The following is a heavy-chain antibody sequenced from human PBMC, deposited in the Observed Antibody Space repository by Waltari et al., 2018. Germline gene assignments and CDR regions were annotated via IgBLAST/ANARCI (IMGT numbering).Heavy chain of an antibody. J-gene: IGHJ4*02. Sequence: QVQLVVSRGGVVQPGRSLRSPCSASGFSFRHSAIHWGRRAPGKGLEWVAVISYDGNIEYYADSVKGRCIISRDNSKNTLFLQMNSLKAEDTGVYYCARDDRKYYSSGSFPFDYWGQGIQVTVSS. CDR2: ISYDGNIE. V-gene: IGHV3-33*01. CDR3: ARDDRKYYSSGSFPFDY. CDR1: GFSFRHSA. D-gene: IGHD2-15*01.